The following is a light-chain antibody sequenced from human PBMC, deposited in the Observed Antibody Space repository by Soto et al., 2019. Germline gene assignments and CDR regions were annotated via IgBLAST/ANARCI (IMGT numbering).Light chain of an antibody. Sequence: QMTQSPSSLSASVGDSLTLTCRASQTVTSYLNWYQQKPGKAPNLLIYTASSLQSGVPSRFSGSGSGTDFTLTINGLQPEDFATYYCQQAASFPITFGQGTRLEIK. J-gene: IGKJ5*01. V-gene: IGKV1-39*01. CDR1: QTVTSY. CDR3: QQAASFPIT. CDR2: TAS.